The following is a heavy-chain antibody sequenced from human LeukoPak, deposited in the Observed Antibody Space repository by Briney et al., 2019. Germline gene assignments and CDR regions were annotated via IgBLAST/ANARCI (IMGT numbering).Heavy chain of an antibody. CDR1: GYTFTSYY. CDR2: INPSGGST. J-gene: IGHJ1*01. CDR3: ARSPGGLWFGETDFQH. D-gene: IGHD3-10*01. V-gene: IGHV1-46*01. Sequence: ASVKVSCKASGYTFTSYYMHWVRQAPGQGLEWMGIINPSGGSTSYAQKFQGRVTMTRDTSTSTVYMELSSLRSEDTAVYYCARSPGGLWFGETDFQHWGQGTLVTVSS.